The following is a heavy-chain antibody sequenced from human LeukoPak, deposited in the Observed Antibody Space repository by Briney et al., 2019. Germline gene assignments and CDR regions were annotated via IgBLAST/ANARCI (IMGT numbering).Heavy chain of an antibody. CDR2: IYYTGST. D-gene: IGHD6-6*01. CDR3: ARHRAYCSSSPFDY. J-gene: IGHJ4*02. Sequence: PSETLSLTCSVSGCSISSLYWSWIRQPPGKGLEWIAYIYYTGSTNYNPSLKSRVTMFVDMSKNQFSLSLSSVTAAATAVYYCARHRAYCSSSPFDYWGQGTLVTVSS. CDR1: GCSISSLY. V-gene: IGHV4-59*08.